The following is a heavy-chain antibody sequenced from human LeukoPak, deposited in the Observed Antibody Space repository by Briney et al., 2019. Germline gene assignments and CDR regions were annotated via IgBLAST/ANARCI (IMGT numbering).Heavy chain of an antibody. CDR3: ARTYYIYCLY. Sequence: SETLSLTCTVSSGSISNYHWNWIRQSPGKGLEWIGDISYSGDTNYNPSLKSRVTISLDTSKNQFSLKLSSVAAADTAVYYCARTYYIYCLYWGQGTPVTVSS. D-gene: IGHD2-21*01. J-gene: IGHJ4*02. CDR2: ISYSGDT. V-gene: IGHV4-59*01. CDR1: SGSISNYH.